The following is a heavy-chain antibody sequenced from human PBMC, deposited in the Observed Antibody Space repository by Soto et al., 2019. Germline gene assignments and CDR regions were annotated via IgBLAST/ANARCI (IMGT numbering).Heavy chain of an antibody. D-gene: IGHD5-12*01. V-gene: IGHV3-49*03. CDR2: IRGKAYYGTT. CDR3: TRGMYSDYETSPIYFDF. J-gene: IGHJ4*02. Sequence: PGGSLRLSCTASGFTFGGYALSWFRQAPGRGLEWLGFIRGKAYYGTTEYAASVRGRFTISRDDSNSIAYLQINSLNTEDTAVYYCTRGMYSDYETSPIYFDFWGQGTLVTVPQ. CDR1: GFTFGGYA.